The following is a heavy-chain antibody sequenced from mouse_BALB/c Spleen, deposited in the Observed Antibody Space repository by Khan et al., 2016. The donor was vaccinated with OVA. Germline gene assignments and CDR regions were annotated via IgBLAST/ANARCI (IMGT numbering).Heavy chain of an antibody. CDR3: ARDARFIY. CDR2: ISSGSSTI. J-gene: IGHJ2*01. D-gene: IGHD1-1*01. Sequence: VELVESGGGLVQPGGSRKLSCAASGFTFSRFGMHWVRQAPEKGLEWVAYISSGSSTIYYADTVKGRFTISRDNPKNTLFLQMSSLKSEDTAMYYCARDARFIYWGQGTTLTVSS. CDR1: GFTFSRFG. V-gene: IGHV5-17*02.